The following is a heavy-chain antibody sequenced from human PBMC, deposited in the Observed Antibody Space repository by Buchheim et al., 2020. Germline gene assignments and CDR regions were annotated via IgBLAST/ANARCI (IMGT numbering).Heavy chain of an antibody. J-gene: IGHJ4*02. Sequence: QVQLVESGGGVVQPGRSLRLSCAASGFTFSSYAMHWVRQAPGKGLEWVAVISYDGSNKYYADSGKGRFTISRDNSKNTLYLQMNSLRAEDTAVYYCARDDDDSSGYYDTAYYFDYWGQGTL. CDR3: ARDDDDSSGYYDTAYYFDY. V-gene: IGHV3-30*04. D-gene: IGHD3-22*01. CDR2: ISYDGSNK. CDR1: GFTFSSYA.